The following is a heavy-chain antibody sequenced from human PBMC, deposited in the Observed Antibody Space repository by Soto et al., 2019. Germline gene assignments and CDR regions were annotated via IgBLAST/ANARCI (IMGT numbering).Heavy chain of an antibody. CDR3: AIITGARGWFDP. CDR1: GGSISSYY. Sequence: SETLSLTCTASGGSISSYYWSWIRQPPGKGLEWIGYIYYSGSTKYNPSLKSRVTISVDTSKNQFSLKLSSVTAADTAVYYCAIITGARGWFDPWGQGSLVTVSS. V-gene: IGHV4-59*01. J-gene: IGHJ5*02. CDR2: IYYSGST. D-gene: IGHD1-26*01.